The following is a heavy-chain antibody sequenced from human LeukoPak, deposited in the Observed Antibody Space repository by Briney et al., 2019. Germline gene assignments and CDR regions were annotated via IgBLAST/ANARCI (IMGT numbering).Heavy chain of an antibody. D-gene: IGHD3-10*01. CDR3: ATRRALRGVVY. Sequence: SETLSLTCAVYGGSFSGYYWSWIRQPPGKGLEWIGEINHSGSTNYNPSLKSRVTISVDTSKNQFSLKLSPVTAADTAVYYCATRRALRGVVYWGQGTLVTVSS. CDR2: INHSGST. CDR1: GGSFSGYY. J-gene: IGHJ4*02. V-gene: IGHV4-34*01.